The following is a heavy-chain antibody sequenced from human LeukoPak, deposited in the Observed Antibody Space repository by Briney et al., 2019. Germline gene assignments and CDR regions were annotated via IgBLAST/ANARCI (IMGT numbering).Heavy chain of an antibody. Sequence: PSETLSLTCTVSGGSISSSSYYWGWIRQPPGKGLEWIGSIYYSGSTNYNPSLKSRVTISVDTSKNQFSLKLSSVTAADTAVYYCARARAGGYYYPYYFDYWGQGTLVTVSS. CDR2: IYYSGST. V-gene: IGHV4-39*07. J-gene: IGHJ4*02. D-gene: IGHD3-22*01. CDR3: ARARAGGYYYPYYFDY. CDR1: GGSISSSSYY.